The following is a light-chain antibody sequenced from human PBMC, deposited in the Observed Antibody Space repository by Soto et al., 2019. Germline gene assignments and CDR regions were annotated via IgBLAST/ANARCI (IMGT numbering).Light chain of an antibody. J-gene: IGKJ1*01. V-gene: IGKV1-5*03. Sequence: DIQMTQSPSTLSASVGDRVTITCRASQSISTWLAWYQQKPGKAPKLLIYKASSLESGVPSRFSGFGSGTEFTLTIRSMQPDDFANYYCQHYSGYPWTFGQGTKVDIK. CDR2: KAS. CDR3: QHYSGYPWT. CDR1: QSISTW.